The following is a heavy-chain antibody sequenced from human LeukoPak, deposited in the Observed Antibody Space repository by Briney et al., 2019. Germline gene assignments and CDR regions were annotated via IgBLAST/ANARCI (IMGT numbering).Heavy chain of an antibody. J-gene: IGHJ4*02. CDR1: GFTFSSYT. CDR2: ITTSDGNT. V-gene: IGHV3-23*01. Sequence: PSGGSLRLSCAASGFTFSSYTMSWVRQAPGKGLEWVSTITTSDGNTYYADSVKGRFTVSRDNSKNTLFLRMNSLRAEDTAVYYCAKDGGLWVSAHWGDSWGRGTLVTVSS. D-gene: IGHD7-27*01. CDR3: AKDGGLWVSAHWGDS.